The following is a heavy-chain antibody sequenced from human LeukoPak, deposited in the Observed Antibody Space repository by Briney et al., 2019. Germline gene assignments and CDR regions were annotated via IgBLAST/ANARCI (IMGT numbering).Heavy chain of an antibody. CDR3: ASATYYYGSGSYRDAFDI. CDR2: IYTSGST. CDR1: GGSIRSGSYY. V-gene: IGHV4-61*02. Sequence: PSETLSLTCTVSGGSIRSGSYYWSWIRQPAGKGLEWIGRIYTSGSTNYNPSLKSRVTISVDTSKNQFSLKLSSVTAADTAVYYCASATYYYGSGSYRDAFDIWGQGTMVTVSS. D-gene: IGHD3-10*01. J-gene: IGHJ3*02.